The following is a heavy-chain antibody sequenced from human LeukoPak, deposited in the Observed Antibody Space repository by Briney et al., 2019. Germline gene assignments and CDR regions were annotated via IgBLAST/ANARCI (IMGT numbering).Heavy chain of an antibody. CDR3: ARVILTGYYPLDY. D-gene: IGHD3-9*01. CDR1: GGSISSSSYY. J-gene: IGHJ4*02. CDR2: IYYSGST. V-gene: IGHV4-39*01. Sequence: SETLSLTCTVSGGSISSSSYYWGWIRQPPGKGLEWIGSIYYSGSTYYNPSLKSRVTISVDTSKNQFSLKLSSVTAADTAVYYCARVILTGYYPLDYWGRGTLVTVSS.